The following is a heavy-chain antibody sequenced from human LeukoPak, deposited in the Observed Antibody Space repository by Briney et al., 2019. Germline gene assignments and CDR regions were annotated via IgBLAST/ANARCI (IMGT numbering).Heavy chain of an antibody. CDR1: GGSISSYY. J-gene: IGHJ6*03. CDR3: ARGGYSYGIYYYYYMDV. CDR2: IYYSGST. V-gene: IGHV4-59*01. D-gene: IGHD5-18*01. Sequence: PSETLSLTCTVSGGSISSYYWSWIRQPPGKGLEWIGYIYYSGSTNYNPSLKSRVTISVDTSKNQFSLKLSSVTAADTAVYYCARGGYSYGIYYYYYMDVWGKGTTVTVSS.